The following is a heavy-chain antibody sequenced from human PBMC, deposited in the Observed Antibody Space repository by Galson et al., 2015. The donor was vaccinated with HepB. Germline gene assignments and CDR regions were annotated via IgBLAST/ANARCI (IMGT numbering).Heavy chain of an antibody. J-gene: IGHJ4*02. V-gene: IGHV4-31*03. Sequence: TLSLTCTVSGASIDSGYYYWTWIRQHPGKGLEWIGYIYYSGTTYYNPSLKSRITMSVDTSKNQFSLNLASVTVADTAVYYCAREYSSSPGLRYFPGYWGQGALVTVSS. CDR3: AREYSSSPGLRYFPGY. CDR1: GASIDSGYYY. D-gene: IGHD3-22*01. CDR2: IYYSGTT.